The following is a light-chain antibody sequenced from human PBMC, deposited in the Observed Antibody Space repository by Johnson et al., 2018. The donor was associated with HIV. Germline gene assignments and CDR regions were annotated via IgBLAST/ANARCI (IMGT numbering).Light chain of an antibody. CDR2: ENN. J-gene: IGLJ1*01. V-gene: IGLV1-51*02. Sequence: QSVLTQPPSASGPPGQRVTISCSGSSSNIGSNTVNWYQQLPGTAPKLLIYENNKRTSGIPDRFSGSKSGTSATLGITGLQTGDEADYYCGTWDKSLSTGAVFGTGTKVTVL. CDR1: SSNIGSNT. CDR3: GTWDKSLSTGAV.